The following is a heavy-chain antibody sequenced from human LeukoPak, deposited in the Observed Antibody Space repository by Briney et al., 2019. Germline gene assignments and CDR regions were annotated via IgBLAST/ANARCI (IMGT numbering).Heavy chain of an antibody. Sequence: GGSLRLSCATSGFAFSSYAMNWVRQAPGKGLGWVSGISGSGGSTYHADSVKGRFTISRDSSKNTVYLQMNSLRDEDTAVYYCAKGEGTKGHYYFDSWGQGTLVTVSS. CDR1: GFAFSSYA. D-gene: IGHD2-8*01. CDR3: AKGEGTKGHYYFDS. CDR2: ISGSGGST. V-gene: IGHV3-23*01. J-gene: IGHJ4*02.